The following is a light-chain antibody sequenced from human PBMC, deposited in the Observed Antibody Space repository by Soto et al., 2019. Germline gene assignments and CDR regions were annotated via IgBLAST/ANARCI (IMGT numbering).Light chain of an antibody. CDR1: SSDVGAYNY. Sequence: QSALTQPASVSGSPGQSITISCTGTSSDVGAYNYVSWYQQYPGKDPKLMIFDVSNRPSGVSNRFSGSKSGNTASLTISGLQAEDEADYHCSSYTTSSTVVFGVGTKLTVL. CDR3: SSYTTSSTVV. V-gene: IGLV2-14*01. CDR2: DVS. J-gene: IGLJ2*01.